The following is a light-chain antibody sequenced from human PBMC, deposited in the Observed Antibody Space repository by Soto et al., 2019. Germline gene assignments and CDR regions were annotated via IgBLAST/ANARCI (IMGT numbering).Light chain of an antibody. Sequence: PGERATLSCRTSQSVSSGYLAWYQQKPGQAPRLLIYGASNRATGIPDRFTGSGSGTDFTLTISRLEPEEFAVYYCQKYDSSLRTFGQGTKVEIK. V-gene: IGKV3-20*01. CDR2: GAS. CDR3: QKYDSSLRT. CDR1: QSVSSGY. J-gene: IGKJ1*01.